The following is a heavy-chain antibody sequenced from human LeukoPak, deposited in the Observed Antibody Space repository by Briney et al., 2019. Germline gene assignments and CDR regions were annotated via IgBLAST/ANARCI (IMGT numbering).Heavy chain of an antibody. V-gene: IGHV4-59*08. J-gene: IGHJ4*02. D-gene: IGHD6-19*01. CDR1: GGSISSYY. Sequence: SETLSLTCTVSGGSISSYYWSWIRQPPGKGLEWIGYIYYSGSTNYNPSLKSRVTISVDTSKNQFSLKLSSVTAADTAVYYCASPAVAGTKGGVDYWGQGTLVTVSS. CDR3: ASPAVAGTKGGVDY. CDR2: IYYSGST.